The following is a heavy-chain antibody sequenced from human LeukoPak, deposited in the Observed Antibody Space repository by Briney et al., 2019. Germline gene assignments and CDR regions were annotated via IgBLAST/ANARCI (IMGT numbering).Heavy chain of an antibody. CDR3: AKEPRGYSYGYIFDY. D-gene: IGHD5-18*01. CDR1: GFTFSSYG. V-gene: IGHV3-30*02. J-gene: IGHJ4*02. CDR2: IRYDGSNK. Sequence: GGSLRLSCAASGFTFSSYGMHWVRQAPGKGLEWVAFIRYDGSNKYYADSVKGRFTISRDNSKNTLYLQMNSLRAEDTAVYYCAKEPRGYSYGYIFDYWGQGTLVTVSS.